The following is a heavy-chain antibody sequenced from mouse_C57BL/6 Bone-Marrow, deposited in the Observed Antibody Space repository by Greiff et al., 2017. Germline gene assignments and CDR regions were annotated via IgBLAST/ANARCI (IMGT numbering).Heavy chain of an antibody. Sequence: QVQLQQSGAELAKPGASVKMSCKASGYTFTSYWMHWVKQRPGQGLEWIGYINPSTGYTEYKQKFKDKATLTADKSSSTAYMQLSSLTSEDSAVYYCASYYGSSAGFAYWGQGTLVTVSA. J-gene: IGHJ3*01. CDR3: ASYYGSSAGFAY. D-gene: IGHD1-1*01. CDR1: GYTFTSYW. CDR2: INPSTGYT. V-gene: IGHV1-7*01.